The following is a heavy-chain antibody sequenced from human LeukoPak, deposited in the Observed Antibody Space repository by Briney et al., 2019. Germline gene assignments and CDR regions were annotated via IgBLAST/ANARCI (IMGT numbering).Heavy chain of an antibody. V-gene: IGHV4-59*01. CDR3: ARDRRGLVDP. CDR2: IYYSGST. CDR1: GGSISSYY. Sequence: PSETLSLTCTVSGGSISSYYWSWIRQPPGKGLEWIGYIYYSGSTNYNPSLKSRVTISVDTSKNQFSLKLSSVTAAGTAVYYCARDRRGLVDPWGQGTLVTASS. D-gene: IGHD6-6*01. J-gene: IGHJ5*02.